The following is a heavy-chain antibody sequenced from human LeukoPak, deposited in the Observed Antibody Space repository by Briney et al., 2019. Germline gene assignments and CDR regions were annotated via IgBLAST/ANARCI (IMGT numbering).Heavy chain of an antibody. Sequence: GGSLRLSCAASGFTFSSYGMHWVRQAPGKGLEWVAFIRYGGSNKYYADSMKGRFTISRDNSKNTLYLQMNSLRAEDTAVYYCAKDYSNYYYYDYYMDVWGKGTTVTVSS. CDR2: IRYGGSNK. V-gene: IGHV3-30*02. CDR3: AKDYSNYYYYDYYMDV. CDR1: GFTFSSYG. D-gene: IGHD4-11*01. J-gene: IGHJ6*03.